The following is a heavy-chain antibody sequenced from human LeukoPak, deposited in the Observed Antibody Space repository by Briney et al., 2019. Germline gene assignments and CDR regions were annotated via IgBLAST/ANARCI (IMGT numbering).Heavy chain of an antibody. CDR2: IRYDGSNK. V-gene: IGHV3-30*02. CDR1: GFTFSSYG. J-gene: IGHJ6*02. Sequence: GGSLRLSCAASGFTFSSYGMHWVRQAPGKGLEWVAFIRYDGSNKYYADSVKGRFAISRDNAKNSLYLQMNSLRAEDTAVYYCARRPGDVWGQGTTVTVSS. CDR3: ARRPGDV.